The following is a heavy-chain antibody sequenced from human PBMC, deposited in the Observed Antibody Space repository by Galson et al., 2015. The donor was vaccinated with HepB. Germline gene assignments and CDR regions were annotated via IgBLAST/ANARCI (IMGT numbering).Heavy chain of an antibody. CDR3: AKDFGSTRVTFDY. Sequence: SLRLSCAASGFTFRRYAMSWVRQAPGKGLECVSAINDGGSTTHYADSVKGRFTISRDNSKNTLYLQMNSLRAEDTAIYYCAKDFGSTRVTFDYWGQGTLVTVSS. CDR2: INDGGSTT. V-gene: IGHV3-23*01. J-gene: IGHJ4*02. CDR1: GFTFRRYA. D-gene: IGHD2/OR15-2a*01.